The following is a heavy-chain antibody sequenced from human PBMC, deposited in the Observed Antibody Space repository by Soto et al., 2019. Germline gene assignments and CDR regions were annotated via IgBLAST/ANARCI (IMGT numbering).Heavy chain of an antibody. CDR1: GFTFSSYA. CDR2: ISGSDGST. Sequence: EVQMLESGGGLVQPGWSLRLSCAASGFTFSSYAMSWVRQAPGKGLEWVSAISGSDGSTFYADSVKGRFTISRDDSKNTLYLQLNSLRAEDTAVYYCAKGPGMYSDFDCWGQGTLVTVSS. D-gene: IGHD2-8*01. V-gene: IGHV3-23*01. J-gene: IGHJ4*02. CDR3: AKGPGMYSDFDC.